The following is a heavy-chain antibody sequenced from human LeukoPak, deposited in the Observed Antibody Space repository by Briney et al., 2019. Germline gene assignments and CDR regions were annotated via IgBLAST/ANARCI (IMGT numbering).Heavy chain of an antibody. Sequence: SVNVSRKASGYTFTNYGISWVRQAPRQGLEWMGCISAYNGNTNYAQKLQGRVNMTTDTSTSTGYMERGSLRADDTAVYYCARDQYDSSGTLFDYWGQGTMVTVSS. J-gene: IGHJ4*02. CDR1: GYTFTNYG. CDR2: ISAYNGNT. D-gene: IGHD3-22*01. V-gene: IGHV1-18*01. CDR3: ARDQYDSSGTLFDY.